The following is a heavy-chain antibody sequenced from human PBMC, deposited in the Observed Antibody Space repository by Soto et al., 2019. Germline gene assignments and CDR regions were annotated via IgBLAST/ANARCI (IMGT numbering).Heavy chain of an antibody. D-gene: IGHD2-2*01. Sequence: EVQLVESGGGLVQPGGSLRLSCEVSGFTLSSYLMHWVRQAPGKGLMWVSRINNDGSDTTYADSVKGRFTIVRDNASNTLPLDVDSLRAEETAVYYCVRGPIDIARKPAAMLYWGQGTLVTVSS. CDR1: GFTLSSYL. CDR2: INNDGSDT. CDR3: VRGPIDIARKPAAMLY. V-gene: IGHV3-74*01. J-gene: IGHJ4*02.